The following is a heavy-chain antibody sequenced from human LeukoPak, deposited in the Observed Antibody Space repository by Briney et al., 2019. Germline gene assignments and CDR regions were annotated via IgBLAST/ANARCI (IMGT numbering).Heavy chain of an antibody. D-gene: IGHD6-13*01. CDR3: ARHPSGSSSSNWFDP. V-gene: IGHV5-51*01. CDR1: GYTFTSYW. Sequence: GESLKISCKGSGYTFTSYWIGWVRQMPGKGLEWMGIIYPSDSDTRYSPSFQGQVTISADKSISTAYLQWSSLKASDTAMYYCARHPSGSSSSNWFDPWGQGTLVTVSS. J-gene: IGHJ5*02. CDR2: IYPSDSDT.